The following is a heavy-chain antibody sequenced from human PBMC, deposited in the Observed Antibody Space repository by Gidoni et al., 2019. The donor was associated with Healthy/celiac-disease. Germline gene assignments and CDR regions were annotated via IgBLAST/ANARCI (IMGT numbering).Heavy chain of an antibody. V-gene: IGHV1-18*01. D-gene: IGHD2-8*02. CDR2: ISAYNGNT. J-gene: IGHJ6*02. Sequence: QVQLVQSGAEVKKPGASVKVSCKATGYTFTSYGISRVRQAPGQGLEWMGWISAYNGNTNYAQKLQGRVTMTTDTSTSTAYMELRSLRSDDTAVYYCARDRVDIVLVVYLMDYYYGMDVWVQGTTVTVSS. CDR3: ARDRVDIVLVVYLMDYYYGMDV. CDR1: GYTFTSYG.